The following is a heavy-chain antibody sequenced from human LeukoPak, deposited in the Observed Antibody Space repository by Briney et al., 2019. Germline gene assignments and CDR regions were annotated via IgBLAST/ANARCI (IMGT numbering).Heavy chain of an antibody. J-gene: IGHJ4*02. CDR2: INHSGST. D-gene: IGHD6-19*01. V-gene: IGHV4-34*01. CDR3: ARDLSDSIAVAGTYYFDY. Sequence: SETLSLTCAVYGGSFSGYYWSWIRQPPGKGLEWIGEINHSGSTNYNPSLKSRVTISVDTSKNQFSLKLSSVTAADTAVYYCARDLSDSIAVAGTYYFDYWGQGTLVTVSS. CDR1: GGSFSGYY.